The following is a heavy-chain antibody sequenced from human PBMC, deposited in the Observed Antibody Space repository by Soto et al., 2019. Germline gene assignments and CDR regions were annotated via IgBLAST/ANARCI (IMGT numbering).Heavy chain of an antibody. D-gene: IGHD2-21*02. Sequence: PSETLSLTCSVSGGSISSGDYYWNWIRQPPGKGLEWIGNIFFRGSTHYNPSLESRLSMSVDTSRNQFSLRLTSVPAADTAVYYCARVVTADDAFDVWGQGTMVTVSS. J-gene: IGHJ3*01. CDR2: IFFRGST. V-gene: IGHV4-30-4*08. CDR1: GGSISSGDYY. CDR3: ARVVTADDAFDV.